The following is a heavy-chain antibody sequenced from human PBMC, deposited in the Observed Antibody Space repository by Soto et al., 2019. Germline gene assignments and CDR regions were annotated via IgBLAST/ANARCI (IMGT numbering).Heavy chain of an antibody. J-gene: IGHJ4*02. V-gene: IGHV3-7*01. CDR1: GITISNYW. CDR3: ARDGPRRPLGY. D-gene: IGHD6-6*01. CDR2: IKPDGSEK. Sequence: EVQLVESGGGLVQPGGSLRLSCAASGITISNYWMSWVRQAPGKGLEWVANIKPDGSEKYYVDSVKGRFTISRDNAKNSLYLQMNSLRAEDTAVYYCARDGPRRPLGYWGQGTLVTVSS.